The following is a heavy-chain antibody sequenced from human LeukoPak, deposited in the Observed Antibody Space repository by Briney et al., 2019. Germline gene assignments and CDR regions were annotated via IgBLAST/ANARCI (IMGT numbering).Heavy chain of an antibody. CDR2: INHSGST. J-gene: IGHJ4*02. CDR1: GGSISSSSYY. V-gene: IGHV4-39*07. CDR3: AKVGWTDEADY. D-gene: IGHD1-1*01. Sequence: SETLSLTCTVSGGSISSSSYYWGWIRQPPGKGLEWIGQINHSGSTDYNPSLKSRVTMSVDPSKSQFSLRLSSVTAADTAVYYCAKVGWTDEADYWGQGTLVTVSS.